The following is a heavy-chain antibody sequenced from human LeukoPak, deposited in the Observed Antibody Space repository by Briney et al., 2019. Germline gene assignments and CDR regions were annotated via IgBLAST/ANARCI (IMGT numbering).Heavy chain of an antibody. CDR2: IYSDGSSL. CDR3: ARSVGGMDY. Sequence: GGXXXLSCXXSXXXFSXYWMXWVRQAPGKGLVWVSRIYSDGSSLSYADSVKGRVTISRDNARNMLYLQMNSLRAEDTAIYYCARSVGGMDYWGQGTLVTVSS. CDR1: XXXFSXYW. J-gene: IGHJ4*02. D-gene: IGHD1-26*01. V-gene: IGHV3-74*01.